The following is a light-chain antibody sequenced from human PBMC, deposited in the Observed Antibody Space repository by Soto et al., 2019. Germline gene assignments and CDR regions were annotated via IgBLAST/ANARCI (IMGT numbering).Light chain of an antibody. CDR2: ANS. CDR1: SSNIGAGYD. Sequence: QSVLTQPPSVSGAPGQRVTISCTGSSSNIGAGYDVHWYQHLPGTAPKLLMYANSNRPSGVPDRFSGSKSGTSASLAITGLQAEDEADYYCQSYDSHLSAYVFGTGTKVTVL. V-gene: IGLV1-40*01. CDR3: QSYDSHLSAYV. J-gene: IGLJ1*01.